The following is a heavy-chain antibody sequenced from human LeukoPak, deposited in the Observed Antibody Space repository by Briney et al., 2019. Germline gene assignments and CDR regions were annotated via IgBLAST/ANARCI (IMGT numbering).Heavy chain of an antibody. CDR2: ISSRSTYI. Sequence: GGSLRLSCAASGFTFSSYSMNWVRQAPGKGLEWVSSISSRSTYIYHADSVKGRFTISRDNAKSSVSLQMNSLRAEDTAVYYCASGSYGSGFYYFYYMDVWGKGTTVTVSS. CDR3: ASGSYGSGFYYFYYMDV. CDR1: GFTFSSYS. J-gene: IGHJ6*03. D-gene: IGHD3-10*01. V-gene: IGHV3-21*01.